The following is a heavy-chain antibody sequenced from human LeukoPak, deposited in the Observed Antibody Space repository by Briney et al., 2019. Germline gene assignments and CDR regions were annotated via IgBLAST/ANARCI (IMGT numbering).Heavy chain of an antibody. V-gene: IGHV3-30*18. CDR1: GFTFSSYG. Sequence: PGGSLRLSCAASGFTFSSYGMHWVRQAPGKGLEWVAVISYDGSNKYYADSVKGRFTISRDNSKNTLYLQMNSLRAEDTAVYYCAKDNYYDSSGYYEGYWGQGTLVTVSP. J-gene: IGHJ4*02. CDR3: AKDNYYDSSGYYEGY. D-gene: IGHD3-22*01. CDR2: ISYDGSNK.